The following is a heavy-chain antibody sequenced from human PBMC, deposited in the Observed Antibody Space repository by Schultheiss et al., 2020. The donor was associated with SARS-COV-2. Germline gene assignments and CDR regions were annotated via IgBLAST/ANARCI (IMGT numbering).Heavy chain of an antibody. CDR1: GFTFGDYA. Sequence: GESLKISCTASGFTFGDYAMSWFRQAPGKGLEWVSAISGSGGSTYYADSVKGRFTISRDNSKNTLYLQMNSLRAEDTAVYYCARDLAIAAALGAFDIWGQGTMVTVSS. CDR2: ISGSGGST. J-gene: IGHJ3*02. D-gene: IGHD6-13*01. CDR3: ARDLAIAAALGAFDI. V-gene: IGHV3-23*01.